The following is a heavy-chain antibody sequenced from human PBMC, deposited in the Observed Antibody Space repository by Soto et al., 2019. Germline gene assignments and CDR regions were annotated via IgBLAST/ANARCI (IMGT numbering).Heavy chain of an antibody. CDR1: GFSLHTSGVG. D-gene: IGHD1-26*01. Sequence: QITLRESGPTRVRPTQTLSLTCTFSGFSLHTSGVGVGWIRQSPGKALEWLALIYWDDDKRYSPSLKSRLSITKDTSEHQVVLTMTNMDPVDTATYYCAYRALYSGSYWDGGYFDYWGQGTLITVSS. J-gene: IGHJ4*02. CDR2: IYWDDDK. CDR3: AYRALYSGSYWDGGYFDY. V-gene: IGHV2-5*02.